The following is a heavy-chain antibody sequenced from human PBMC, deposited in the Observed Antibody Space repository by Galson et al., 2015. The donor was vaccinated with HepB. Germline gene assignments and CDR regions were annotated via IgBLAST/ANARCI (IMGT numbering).Heavy chain of an antibody. CDR3: ARTMVQDVRRDNWFDP. D-gene: IGHD4/OR15-4a*01. V-gene: IGHV4-34*01. CDR2: INHSGST. CDR1: GGSFSGYY. J-gene: IGHJ5*02. Sequence: ETLSLTCAVYGGSFSGYYWSWIRQPPGKGLEWIGEINHSGSTNYNPSLKSRVTISVDTSKNQFSLKLSSVTAADTAVYYCARTMVQDVRRDNWFDPWGQGTQVTVSS.